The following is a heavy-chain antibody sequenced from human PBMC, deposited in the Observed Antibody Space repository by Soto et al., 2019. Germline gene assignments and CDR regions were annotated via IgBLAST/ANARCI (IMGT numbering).Heavy chain of an antibody. Sequence: GGSLRLSCAASGFTFSSYGMHWVRQAPGKGLEWVAVIWYDGSNKYYADSVKGRFTISRDNSKNTLYLQMNSLRAEDTAVYYCARDRNIVAIGPYTNWGQGTLVTVSS. CDR1: GFTFSSYG. CDR2: IWYDGSNK. D-gene: IGHD5-12*01. J-gene: IGHJ4*02. CDR3: ARDRNIVAIGPYTN. V-gene: IGHV3-33*01.